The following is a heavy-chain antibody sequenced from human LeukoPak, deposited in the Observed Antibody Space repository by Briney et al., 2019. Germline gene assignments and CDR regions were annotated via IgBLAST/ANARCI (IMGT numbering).Heavy chain of an antibody. Sequence: GGSLRLSCAVSGITLSNYVMSWVRQAPGKGLEWVAGISGSGGSTNFADSVKGRFTISRDNPRNTLYLQMNSLRAEDTAVYFCARRAVVIRVILVGFHKEAYYFDSWGQGALVTVSS. J-gene: IGHJ4*02. CDR2: ISGSGGST. V-gene: IGHV3-23*01. CDR3: ARRAVVIRVILVGFHKEAYYFDS. CDR1: GITLSNYV. D-gene: IGHD3-22*01.